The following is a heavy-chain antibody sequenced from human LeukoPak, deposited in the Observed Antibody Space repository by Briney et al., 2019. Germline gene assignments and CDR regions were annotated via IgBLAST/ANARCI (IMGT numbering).Heavy chain of an antibody. J-gene: IGHJ4*02. V-gene: IGHV4-59*01. CDR3: ARDLKIGYNSGWYSFDY. CDR1: GGSISPYY. CDR2: IYYSGTT. Sequence: SETLSLTCTVSGGSISPYYWSWLRQPPGKGLEWIGYIYYSGTTNYNPSLKSRVTISVDTSKNQFSLKLNSVTAADTAVYYCARDLKIGYNSGWYSFDYWGQGTLVTVSS. D-gene: IGHD6-19*01.